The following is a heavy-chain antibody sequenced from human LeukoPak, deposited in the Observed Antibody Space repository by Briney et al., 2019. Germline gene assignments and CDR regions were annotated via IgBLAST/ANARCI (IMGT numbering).Heavy chain of an antibody. CDR2: INPNSGGS. J-gene: IGHJ4*02. Sequence: ASVKVSCKASGYTFSSFGINWVRQAPGQGLEWMGWINPNSGGSNFAQKFQGRVTMTRDTSIGTAYMELTSLRSDDTAVYYCARESSSGWDYWGQGTLVTVSS. CDR1: GYTFSSFG. V-gene: IGHV1-2*02. D-gene: IGHD6-19*01. CDR3: ARESSSGWDY.